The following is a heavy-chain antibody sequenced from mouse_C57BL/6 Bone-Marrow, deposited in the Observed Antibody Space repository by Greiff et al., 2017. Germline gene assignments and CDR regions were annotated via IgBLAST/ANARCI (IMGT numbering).Heavy chain of an antibody. CDR2: IWSGGST. V-gene: IGHV2-2*01. D-gene: IGHD2-2*01. CDR3: ARKKENGYEGFAY. Sequence: VQLQESGPGLVQPSQSLSITCTVSGFSLTSYGVHWVRQSPGKGLEWLGVIWSGGSTDYNAAFISRLSISKDNSKSQVFFKRNSLQADDTAIYYCARKKENGYEGFAYWGQGTLVTASA. CDR1: GFSLTSYG. J-gene: IGHJ3*01.